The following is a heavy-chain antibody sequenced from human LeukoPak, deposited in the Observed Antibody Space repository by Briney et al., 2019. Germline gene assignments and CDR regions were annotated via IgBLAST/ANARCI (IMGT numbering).Heavy chain of an antibody. CDR2: IYYSGST. D-gene: IGHD2-8*01. CDR1: GGSISSSSYY. CDR3: ARGGGCTNGVCYPFDP. V-gene: IGHV4-39*07. Sequence: PSETLSLTCTASGGSISSSSYYWGWIRQPPGKGLEWIGSIYYSGSTYYNPSLKSRVTISVDTSKNQFSLKLSSVTAADTAVYYCARGGGCTNGVCYPFDPWGQGTLVTVSS. J-gene: IGHJ5*02.